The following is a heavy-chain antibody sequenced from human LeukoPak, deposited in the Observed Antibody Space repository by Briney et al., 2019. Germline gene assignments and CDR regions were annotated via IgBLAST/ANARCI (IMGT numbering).Heavy chain of an antibody. Sequence: SETLSLTCTVSGGSVSSGSYYWSWIRQPPGKGLEWIGYIYYSGSTNYNPSLKSRVTISVDTSKNQFSLKLSSVTAADTAVYYCARFVVVTAMRGYYFDYWGQGTLVTVSS. CDR3: ARFVVVTAMRGYYFDY. D-gene: IGHD2-21*02. J-gene: IGHJ4*02. CDR1: GGSVSSGSYY. CDR2: IYYSGST. V-gene: IGHV4-61*01.